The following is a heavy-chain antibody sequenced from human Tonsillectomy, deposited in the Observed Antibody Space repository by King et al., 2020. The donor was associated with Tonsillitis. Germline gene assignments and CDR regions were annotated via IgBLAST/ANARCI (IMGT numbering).Heavy chain of an antibody. CDR3: ARSYYYGSGSSKLDY. J-gene: IGHJ4*02. CDR1: GGSFSGYY. D-gene: IGHD3-10*01. V-gene: IGHV4-34*01. CDR2: INHSGST. Sequence: VQLQQWGAGLLKPSETLSLTCAVYGGSFSGYYWSWIRQPPGKGLEWIGEINHSGSTNYNPSLKSRVTISVDTSKHQFSLKLSSVTAADTAVYYCARSYYYGSGSSKLDYWGQGTLVTVSS.